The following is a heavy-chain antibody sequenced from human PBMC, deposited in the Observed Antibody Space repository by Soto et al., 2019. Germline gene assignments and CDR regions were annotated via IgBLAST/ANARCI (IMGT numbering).Heavy chain of an antibody. Sequence: GASVKVSCKASGYTFTSYGISWVRQAPGQGLEWMGRIIPVLGITNYAQKFQGRVTITADKSTGTVYMELSSLRSEDTAIYYCARDTKYCTTTRCYSPNWFDPWGQGTLVTVSS. V-gene: IGHV1-69*04. CDR2: IIPVLGIT. CDR1: GYTFTSYG. D-gene: IGHD2-2*01. J-gene: IGHJ5*02. CDR3: ARDTKYCTTTRCYSPNWFDP.